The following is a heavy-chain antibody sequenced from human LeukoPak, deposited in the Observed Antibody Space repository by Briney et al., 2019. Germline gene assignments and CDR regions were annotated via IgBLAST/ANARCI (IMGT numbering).Heavy chain of an antibody. V-gene: IGHV3-9*01. CDR1: GFTFDDYA. Sequence: PGGSLRLSCAASGFTFDDYAMHWVRQAPGKGLEWVSGISWNSGSIGYADSVKGRFTISRDNAKNSLYLQMNGLRAEDTALYYCAKDSSSGCLDYWGQGTLVTVSS. J-gene: IGHJ4*02. CDR2: ISWNSGSI. D-gene: IGHD6-19*01. CDR3: AKDSSSGCLDY.